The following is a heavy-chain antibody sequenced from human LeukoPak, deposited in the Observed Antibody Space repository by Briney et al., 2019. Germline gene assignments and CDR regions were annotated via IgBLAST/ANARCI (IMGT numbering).Heavy chain of an antibody. CDR2: IIPIFGTA. CDR1: GGAFSRHA. CDR3: AGAGYSYGYCDY. Sequence: SVKVPCKASGGAFSRHAISWVRQAPGQGLEWMGGIIPIFGTANYAQKFQGRVPITADESTSTAYMELSSLRSEDTAVYYCAGAGYSYGYCDYWGQGTLVTVSS. D-gene: IGHD5-18*01. V-gene: IGHV1-69*13. J-gene: IGHJ4*02.